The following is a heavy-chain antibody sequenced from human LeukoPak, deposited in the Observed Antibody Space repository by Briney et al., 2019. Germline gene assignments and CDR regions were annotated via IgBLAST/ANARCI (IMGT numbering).Heavy chain of an antibody. V-gene: IGHV3-21*01. CDR2: ISSSSSYI. J-gene: IGHJ4*02. D-gene: IGHD6-19*01. CDR3: ARDYSSGRTEGY. CDR1: GFTFSSYS. Sequence: SGGSLRLSCAASGFTFSSYSMNWVRQAPGKGLEWVSSISSSSSYIYYADSVKGRFTISRDNAKNSLYLQMNSLRAEDTAVYYCARDYSSGRTEGYWGQGTLVTVSS.